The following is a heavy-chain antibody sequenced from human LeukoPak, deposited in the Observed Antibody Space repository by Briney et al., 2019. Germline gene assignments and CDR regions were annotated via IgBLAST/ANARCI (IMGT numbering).Heavy chain of an antibody. CDR1: GGTFSSYA. D-gene: IGHD3-22*01. V-gene: IGHV1-69*04. CDR3: ARREYYYDGSDAFDI. Sequence: ASVKVSCKASGGTFSSYAISWVRQAPGQGLEWMGRIIPILGIANYAQKFQGRVTITADKSTSTAYMELSSLRPEDTAVYYCARREYYYDGSDAFDIWGQGTMVTVSS. J-gene: IGHJ3*02. CDR2: IIPILGIA.